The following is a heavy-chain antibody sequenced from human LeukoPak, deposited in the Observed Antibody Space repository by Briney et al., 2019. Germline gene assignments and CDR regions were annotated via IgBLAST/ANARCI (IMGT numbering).Heavy chain of an antibody. V-gene: IGHV3-7*01. J-gene: IGHJ5*02. Sequence: PGGSLTLSCTASGFTYSTYWMSWVRQAPGKGLEWVASIKGDGSYTEYVDSVKGRFTISRDNSKNTLYLQMNSLRAEETAVYYCAKGPSGNQFDPWGQGTLVTVSS. CDR2: IKGDGSYT. D-gene: IGHD1-26*01. CDR1: GFTYSTYW. CDR3: AKGPSGNQFDP.